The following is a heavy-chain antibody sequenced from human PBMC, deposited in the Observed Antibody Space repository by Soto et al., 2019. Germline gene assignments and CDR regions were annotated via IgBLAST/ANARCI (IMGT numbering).Heavy chain of an antibody. D-gene: IGHD3-16*01. CDR3: ARDHGGGGLTLEY. Sequence: DLEESGGGLVKPGGSLRLSCTASGFIFSDYYMSWIRQAPGKGLEWVTDISNSGRITHHADSVEGRFTISRDNAKDSLYLQMNSLRPEDSAIYYCARDHGGGGLTLEYWGQGTLVTVSS. V-gene: IGHV3-11*01. CDR1: GFIFSDYY. CDR2: ISNSGRIT. J-gene: IGHJ4*02.